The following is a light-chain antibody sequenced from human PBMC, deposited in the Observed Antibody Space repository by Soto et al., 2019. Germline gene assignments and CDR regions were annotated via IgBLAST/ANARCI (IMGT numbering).Light chain of an antibody. CDR3: QQYNNWPPAT. J-gene: IGKJ3*01. CDR1: QRVSSN. CDR2: VAS. V-gene: IGKV3-15*01. Sequence: EIVMTQSPATLSVSPGERATLSCRASQRVSSNLAWYQQKPGQAPRPLIYVASTRATGIPARFSGSGSGTEFTLTISSLPSEDFAVYYCQQYNNWPPATFGPGTKVDIK.